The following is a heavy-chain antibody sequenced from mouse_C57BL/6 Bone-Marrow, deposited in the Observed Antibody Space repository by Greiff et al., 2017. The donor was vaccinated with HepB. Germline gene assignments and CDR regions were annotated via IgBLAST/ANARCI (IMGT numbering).Heavy chain of an antibody. V-gene: IGHV1-82*01. J-gene: IGHJ2*01. CDR1: GYAFSSSW. Sequence: VKLMESGPELVKPGASVKISCKASGYAFSSSWMNWVKQRPGKGLEWIGRIYPGDGDTNYNGKFKGKATLTADKSASTAYMQLSSLTSEDSAVYFCARSLAGLDYWGQGTTLTVSS. CDR2: IYPGDGDT. CDR3: ARSLAGLDY.